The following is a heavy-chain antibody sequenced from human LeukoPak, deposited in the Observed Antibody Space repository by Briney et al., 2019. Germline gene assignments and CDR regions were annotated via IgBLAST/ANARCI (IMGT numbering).Heavy chain of an antibody. CDR2: ISHSGSA. CDR3: ASPPSYYYETSGYSHDAFDL. CDR1: GGPLSSNTYY. V-gene: IGHV4-39*01. D-gene: IGHD3-22*01. J-gene: IGHJ3*01. Sequence: SETLSLNCTVSGGPLSSNTYYWGWIRQPPGKGLEWIGSISHSGSAYYNPSLKSRVSISVDTPMTQMSLKLSSVTASDTAVYYCASPPSYYYETSGYSHDAFDLWGQGTMIAVSS.